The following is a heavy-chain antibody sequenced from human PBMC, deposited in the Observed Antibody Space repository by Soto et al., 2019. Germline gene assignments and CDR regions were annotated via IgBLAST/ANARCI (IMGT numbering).Heavy chain of an antibody. CDR1: GGSFSGYY. CDR3: AREPPIAARPRKRWFAP. D-gene: IGHD6-6*01. V-gene: IGHV4-34*01. J-gene: IGHJ5*02. Sequence: QVQLQQWGAGLLKPSETLSLTCAVYGGSFSGYYWSWIRQPPGKGLEWIGEINHSGSTNYNPSLKSRVTISVDTSKNQLSLKLSSVTAADTAVYYCAREPPIAARPRKRWFAPWGQGTLVTVS. CDR2: INHSGST.